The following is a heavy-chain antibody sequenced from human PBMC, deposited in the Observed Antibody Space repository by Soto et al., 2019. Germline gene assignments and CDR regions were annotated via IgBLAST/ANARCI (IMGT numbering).Heavy chain of an antibody. CDR1: GGSISSYY. V-gene: IGHV4-59*01. Sequence: PSENLSLTCTVSGGSISSYYWSWIRQPPGKGLEWIGYIYYSGSTNYNPSLKSRVTISVDTSKNQFSLKLSSVTAADTAVYYCARDRGSYYDSSGYPPMPSYFDYWGQGTLVTVSS. CDR3: ARDRGSYYDSSGYPPMPSYFDY. D-gene: IGHD3-22*01. CDR2: IYYSGST. J-gene: IGHJ4*02.